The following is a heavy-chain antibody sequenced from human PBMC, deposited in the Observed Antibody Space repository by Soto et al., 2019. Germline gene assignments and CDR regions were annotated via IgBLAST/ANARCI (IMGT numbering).Heavy chain of an antibody. J-gene: IGHJ6*02. CDR3: GRTFDYYGMDV. Sequence: PSETLSLTCAVSGYSIASGYYWAWIRQSPGKGLEWIGSIYHAGSVYYNPSLNSRVAVSLDTSKNHFSLKLTSVTAADTAVYYCGRTFDYYGMDVWGQGTTVTVSS. CDR2: IYHAGSV. CDR1: GYSIASGYY. V-gene: IGHV4-38-2*01.